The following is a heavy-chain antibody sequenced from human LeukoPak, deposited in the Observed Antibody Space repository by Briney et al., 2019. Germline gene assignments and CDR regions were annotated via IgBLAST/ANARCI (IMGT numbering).Heavy chain of an antibody. CDR2: IIPILGIA. CDR3: ARDGRGFDP. D-gene: IGHD1-26*01. Sequence: SVKVSCKASGYTFTSYGISWVRQAPGQGLEWMGRIIPILGIANYAQKFQGRVTITADKSTSTAYMELSSLRSEDTAVYYCARDGRGFDPWGQGTLVTVSS. J-gene: IGHJ5*02. CDR1: GYTFTSYG. V-gene: IGHV1-69*04.